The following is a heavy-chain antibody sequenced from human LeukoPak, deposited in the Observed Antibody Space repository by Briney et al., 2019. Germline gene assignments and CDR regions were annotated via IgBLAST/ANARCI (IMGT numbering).Heavy chain of an antibody. Sequence: SETLSLTCAVYGGSFSGYYWSWIRQPPGKGLEWIGETNHSGSTNYNPSLKSRVTISVDTSKNQFSLKLSSVTAADTAVYYCARGPWEALAPFDYWGQGTLVTVSS. CDR1: GGSFSGYY. D-gene: IGHD1-26*01. V-gene: IGHV4-34*01. CDR2: TNHSGST. J-gene: IGHJ4*02. CDR3: ARGPWEALAPFDY.